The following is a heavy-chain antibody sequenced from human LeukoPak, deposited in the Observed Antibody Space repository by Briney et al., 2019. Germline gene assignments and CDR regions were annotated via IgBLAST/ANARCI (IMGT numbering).Heavy chain of an antibody. V-gene: IGHV4-4*09. J-gene: IGHJ6*03. CDR3: ARLDYYSYYMDV. CDR2: IYTSGST. Sequence: SETLSLTCNVPGHSISSYYWSWIRQPPGKGLEWIGYIYTSGSTDYNPSLQSRVSISVDTSQNQFSLKLSSVTAADAAVYYCARLDYYSYYMDVWGKGTTVTVSS. CDR1: GHSISSYY.